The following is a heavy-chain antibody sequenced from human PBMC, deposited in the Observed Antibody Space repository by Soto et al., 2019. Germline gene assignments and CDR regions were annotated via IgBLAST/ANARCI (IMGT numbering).Heavy chain of an antibody. Sequence: QVQLVQSGAEVKKPGSSVKVSCKTSGGIFSRHAISWVRQAPGQGLEWMGGIIPIFGAADYAQKFQGRVTIAADESTSTAYMELSSLRSEDTAIFSCARGGIRGTPLDYWGQGTLVTVSS. J-gene: IGHJ4*02. CDR2: IIPIFGAA. D-gene: IGHD3-16*01. CDR3: ARGGIRGTPLDY. CDR1: GGIFSRHA. V-gene: IGHV1-69*12.